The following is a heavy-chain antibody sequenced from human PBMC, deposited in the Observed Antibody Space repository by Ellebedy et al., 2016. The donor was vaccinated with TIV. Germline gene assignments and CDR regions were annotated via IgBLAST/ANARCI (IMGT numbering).Heavy chain of an antibody. D-gene: IGHD4-17*01. J-gene: IGHJ4*02. CDR3: TTLDY. V-gene: IGHV3-64*04. Sequence: GESLKISXAASGFTFSSYAMHWVRQAPGKGLEYVSAISSNGGSTYYADSVKGRFTISRDNSKNTLYLQMNSLRAEDTAVYMVTTLDYWGQGTLVTVSS. CDR1: GFTFSSYA. CDR2: ISSNGGST.